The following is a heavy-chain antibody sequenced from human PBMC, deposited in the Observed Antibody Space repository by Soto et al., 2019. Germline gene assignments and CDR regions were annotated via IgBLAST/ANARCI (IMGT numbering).Heavy chain of an antibody. CDR3: XXXXXXXTPTPQDV. Sequence: QVQLVQSGDEMKKPGASVRVSCKASGYIFVNYGIAWVRQAPGQGLEWMGWISPYTGDTHSASKVQGRLTMTTDTXXXXXXXXXXXXXXXXXXXXXCXXXXXXXTPTPQDVWGQGTTVTVSS. CDR2: ISPYTGDT. CDR1: GYIFVNYG. J-gene: IGHJ6*02. V-gene: IGHV1-18*01.